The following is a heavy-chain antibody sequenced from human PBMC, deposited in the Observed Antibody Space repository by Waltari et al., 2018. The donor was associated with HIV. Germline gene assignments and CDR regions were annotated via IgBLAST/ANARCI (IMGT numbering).Heavy chain of an antibody. D-gene: IGHD2-2*01. CDR3: ARDRAIVIVPAARSAFDI. V-gene: IGHV4-4*02. J-gene: IGHJ3*02. CDR1: GGSISSSNW. CDR2: VYPSGNT. Sequence: QVQLQESGPGLVKPSGTLALTCAVSGGSISSSNWWSWVRQPPGQGLEWIGEVYPSGNTNYNPSLKSRVTISLDKSKNQFSLKLSSVTAADTAIYHCARDRAIVIVPAARSAFDIWGQGTMVTVSS.